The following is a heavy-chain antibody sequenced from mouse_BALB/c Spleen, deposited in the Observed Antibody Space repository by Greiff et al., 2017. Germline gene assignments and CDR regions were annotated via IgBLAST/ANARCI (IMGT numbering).Heavy chain of an antibody. CDR3: ARRGSSYYFDY. Sequence: VKLMESGAELVRPGSSVKISCKASGYAFSSYWMNWVKQRPGQGLEWIGQIYPGDGDTNYNGKFKGKATLTADKSSSTAYMQLSSLTSEDSAVYFCARRGSSYYFDYWGQGTTLTVSS. V-gene: IGHV1-80*01. CDR2: IYPGDGDT. J-gene: IGHJ2*01. D-gene: IGHD1-1*01. CDR1: GYAFSSYW.